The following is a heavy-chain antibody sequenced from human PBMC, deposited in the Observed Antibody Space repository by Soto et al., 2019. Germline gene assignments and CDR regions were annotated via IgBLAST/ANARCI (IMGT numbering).Heavy chain of an antibody. D-gene: IGHD6-19*01. CDR1: GYTFTSYD. V-gene: IGHV1-3*01. CDR2: MNAGNGNT. CDR3: ARGVAGPLHWFDP. J-gene: IGHJ5*02. Sequence: ASVKVSCKASGYTFTSYDINWVRQATGQRLEWMGWMNAGNGNTEYAQKLQGRVTITRDTSASTAYMELSSLRSEDTAVYYCARGVAGPLHWFDPWGQGTLVTVS.